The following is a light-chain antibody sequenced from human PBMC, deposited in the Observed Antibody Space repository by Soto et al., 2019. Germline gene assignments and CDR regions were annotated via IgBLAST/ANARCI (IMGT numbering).Light chain of an antibody. V-gene: IGKV3-20*01. CDR2: AAT. CDR3: QQYGDSPFA. J-gene: IGKJ3*01. CDR1: QSIYINS. Sequence: EIVLTQSPGTLSLSPGERATLSCRASQSIYINSLAWYQHKRGQAPRLLIYAATVRATAVPDRFNGSGSGTDFALTISRLEPEDSAMVYCQQYGDSPFAFGPGTKLDVK.